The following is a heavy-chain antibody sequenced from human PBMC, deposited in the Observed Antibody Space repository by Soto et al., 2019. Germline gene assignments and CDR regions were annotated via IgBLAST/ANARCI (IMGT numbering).Heavy chain of an antibody. CDR1: GFTFSSYG. CDR2: ISYDGSNK. J-gene: IGHJ6*02. D-gene: IGHD6-19*01. V-gene: IGHV3-30*18. CDR3: VKDGSSGWPNYYGRDV. Sequence: QVQLVESGGGVVQPGRSLRLSCAASGFTFSSYGMHWVRQAPGKGLEWVAVISYDGSNKYYADSVKGRFTISRDNSKNTLYLQMSSLRAEDTAVYYCVKDGSSGWPNYYGRDVWGQGTTVTVSS.